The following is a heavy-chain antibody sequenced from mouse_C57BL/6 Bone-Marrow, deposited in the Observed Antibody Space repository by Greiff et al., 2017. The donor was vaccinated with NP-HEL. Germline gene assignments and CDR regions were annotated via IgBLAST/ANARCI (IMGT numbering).Heavy chain of an antibody. Sequence: LVESGAELVRPGTSVKVSCKASGYAFTNYLIEWVKQRPGQGLEWIGVINPGSGGTNYNEKFKGKATLTADKSSSTAYMQLSSLTSEDSAVYFCARWGRYGNLDYWGQGTTLTVSS. J-gene: IGHJ2*01. V-gene: IGHV1-54*01. CDR2: INPGSGGT. CDR3: ARWGRYGNLDY. D-gene: IGHD2-10*02. CDR1: GYAFTNYL.